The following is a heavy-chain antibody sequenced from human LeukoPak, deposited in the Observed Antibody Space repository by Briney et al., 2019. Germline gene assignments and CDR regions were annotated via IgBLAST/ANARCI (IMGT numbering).Heavy chain of an antibody. V-gene: IGHV3-11*01. J-gene: IGHJ4*02. D-gene: IGHD3-3*01. CDR3: ARDGRDFWSGYYSFDY. Sequence: PGGSLRLSCAASGFTFSDYYMSWIRQAPGKGLEWVSYISSSGSTIYYADSVKGRFTISRNNAKNSLYLQMNSLRAKDTAVYYCARDGRDFWSGYYSFDYWGQGTLVTVSS. CDR2: ISSSGSTI. CDR1: GFTFSDYY.